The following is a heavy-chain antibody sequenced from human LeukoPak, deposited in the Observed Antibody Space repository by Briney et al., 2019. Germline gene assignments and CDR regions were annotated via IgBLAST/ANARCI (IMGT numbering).Heavy chain of an antibody. Sequence: GGSLRLSCAASGFTFSSYGMHWVRQAPGKGLEWVAVIWYDGSDKYYADSVKGRFTISRDNSKNTLYLQMNSLRAEDTAVYYCARGIDYDFWSGYYLDPWGQGTLVTVSS. D-gene: IGHD3-3*01. CDR3: ARGIDYDFWSGYYLDP. CDR2: IWYDGSDK. CDR1: GFTFSSYG. V-gene: IGHV3-33*01. J-gene: IGHJ5*02.